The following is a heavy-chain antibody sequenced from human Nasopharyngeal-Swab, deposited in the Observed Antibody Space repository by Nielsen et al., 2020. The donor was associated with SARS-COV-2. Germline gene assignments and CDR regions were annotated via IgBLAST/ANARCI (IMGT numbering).Heavy chain of an antibody. D-gene: IGHD3-10*01. CDR1: GFTFNIYA. CDR3: AKDDVVRGDAFDI. V-gene: IGHV3-23*01. CDR2: ISASGGST. Sequence: GESLKISCIASGFTFNIYAMAWVRRTPGRGLQWDSGISASGGSTYYTDSVKGRFAVSRDNSRNTLYLQMHSLRVEDTALYYCAKDDVVRGDAFDIWGQGTMVTVSS. J-gene: IGHJ3*02.